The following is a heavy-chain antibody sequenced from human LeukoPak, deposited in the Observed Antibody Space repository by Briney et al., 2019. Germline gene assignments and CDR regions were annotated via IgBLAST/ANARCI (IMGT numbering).Heavy chain of an antibody. CDR3: ARQWGRGSGSYLGY. D-gene: IGHD3-10*01. CDR1: GYSFTSYW. J-gene: IGHJ4*02. Sequence: GESLKISCKGSGYSFTSYWIAWVRQMPGKGLEWMGVIYPGDSDTTYSPSFQGQVTISADKSIGNAYLQWSSLRASDTAMYYCARQWGRGSGSYLGYWGQGTLVTVSS. CDR2: IYPGDSDT. V-gene: IGHV5-51*01.